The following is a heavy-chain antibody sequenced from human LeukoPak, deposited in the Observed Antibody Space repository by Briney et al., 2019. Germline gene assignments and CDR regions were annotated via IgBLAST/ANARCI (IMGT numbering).Heavy chain of an antibody. CDR1: GFTFSSYS. Sequence: GGSLRLSCAASGFTFSSYSMNWVRQAPGKGLEWVSVIYSGGSTYYADSVKGRFTISRDNSKNTLYLQMNSLRAEDTAVYYCARNWNDVYYYYYGMDVWGQGTTVTVSS. V-gene: IGHV3-66*01. CDR2: IYSGGST. CDR3: ARNWNDVYYYYYGMDV. J-gene: IGHJ6*02. D-gene: IGHD1-1*01.